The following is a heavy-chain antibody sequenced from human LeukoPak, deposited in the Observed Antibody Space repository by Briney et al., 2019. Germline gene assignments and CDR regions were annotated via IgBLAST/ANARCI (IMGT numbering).Heavy chain of an antibody. J-gene: IGHJ4*02. D-gene: IGHD3-3*01. CDR1: GFTFSSYS. CDR3: ARVGVYDFWSGYYNY. V-gene: IGHV3-48*04. Sequence: PGGSLRFSCAASGFTFSSYSMNWVRQAPGKGLEWVSSISSSGSTIYYADSVKGRFTISRDNAKNSLYLQMNSLRAEDTAVYYCARVGVYDFWSGYYNYWGQGTLVTVSS. CDR2: ISSSGSTI.